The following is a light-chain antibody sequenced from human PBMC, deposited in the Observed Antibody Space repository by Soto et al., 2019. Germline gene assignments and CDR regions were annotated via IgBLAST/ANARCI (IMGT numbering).Light chain of an antibody. J-gene: IGKJ1*01. Sequence: DIQMTQSPSTLSASVGDRVTITCRASQSISRWLAWYQQKPGKAPKLLSHDATSLESRAPSRCIGNGSGREFTLTISILQPDDFATYYCQQYSSYWTFAQGSKV. CDR3: QQYSSYWT. V-gene: IGKV1-5*01. CDR2: DAT. CDR1: QSISRW.